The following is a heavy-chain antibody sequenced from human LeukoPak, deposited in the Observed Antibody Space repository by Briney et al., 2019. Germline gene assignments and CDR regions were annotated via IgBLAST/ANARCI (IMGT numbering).Heavy chain of an antibody. V-gene: IGHV3-30*02. CDR3: VKDRSVATFLYVFDY. J-gene: IGHJ4*02. D-gene: IGHD1-26*01. CDR1: GFSFSLSG. Sequence: PGGSLRLSCAASGFSFSLSGMHWVRQAPGKGLEWVAFIRYDGSNKHYADSVKGRFTISRDNSKNTLYLQMNSLRAEDTAVYYCVKDRSVATFLYVFDYWGQGTLVTVSS. CDR2: IRYDGSNK.